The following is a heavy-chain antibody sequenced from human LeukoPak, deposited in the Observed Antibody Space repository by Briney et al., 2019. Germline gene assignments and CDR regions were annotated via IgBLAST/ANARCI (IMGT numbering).Heavy chain of an antibody. CDR1: GFTFSSYA. J-gene: IGHJ3*02. CDR3: ARDELDSSSLSSPGI. V-gene: IGHV3-30*04. CDR2: ISYDGSNK. Sequence: GGSLRLSCAASGFTFSSYAMHWVRQAPGKGLEWVAVISYDGSNKYYADSVKGRFTISRDNSKNTLYLQMNSLRAEGTAVYYCARDELDSSSLSSPGIWGQGTMVTVSS. D-gene: IGHD6-6*01.